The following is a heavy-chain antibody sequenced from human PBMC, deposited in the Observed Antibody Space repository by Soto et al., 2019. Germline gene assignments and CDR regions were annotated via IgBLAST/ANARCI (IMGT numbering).Heavy chain of an antibody. CDR2: IIPILGIA. V-gene: IGHV1-69*02. J-gene: IGHJ5*02. CDR3: AWGTDRPAGWFDP. D-gene: IGHD3-16*01. CDR1: GGTFSSYT. Sequence: QVQLVQSGAEVKKPGSSVKVSCKASGGTFSSYTISWVRQDPGQGLEWMGRIIPILGIANYAQKFQGRVTITADKSTSTAYMELSSLRSEDTAVYYCAWGTDRPAGWFDPWGQGTLVTVSS.